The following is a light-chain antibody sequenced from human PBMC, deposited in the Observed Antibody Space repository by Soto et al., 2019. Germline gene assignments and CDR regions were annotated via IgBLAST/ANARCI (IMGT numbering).Light chain of an antibody. CDR3: QQYNSYWT. Sequence: DIQMAQSPSTLSASLGDRVTITCRASQSISSWLAWYQQKPGKAPNLLIYKASSLEGGVPSRFSGSGSGTEFTLTISSLQPDDFATYYCQQYNSYWTFGQGTKVDI. J-gene: IGKJ1*01. CDR1: QSISSW. V-gene: IGKV1-5*03. CDR2: KAS.